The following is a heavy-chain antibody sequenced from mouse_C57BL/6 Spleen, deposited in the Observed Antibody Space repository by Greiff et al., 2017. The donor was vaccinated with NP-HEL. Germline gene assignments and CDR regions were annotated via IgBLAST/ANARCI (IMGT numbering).Heavy chain of an antibody. J-gene: IGHJ1*03. D-gene: IGHD1-1*01. Sequence: VKLQQSGAELMKPGASVKLSCKATGYTFTGYWIEWVKQRPGHGLEWIGEILPGSGSTNYNEKFKGKATFTADTAPNPAYMQLSSLTTEYSAIYCCARRAYGRSYWYFDVWGTGTTVTVSS. V-gene: IGHV1-9*01. CDR1: GYTFTGYW. CDR3: ARRAYGRSYWYFDV. CDR2: ILPGSGST.